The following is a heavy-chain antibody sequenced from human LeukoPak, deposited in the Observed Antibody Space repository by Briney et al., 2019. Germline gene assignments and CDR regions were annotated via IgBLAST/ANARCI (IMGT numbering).Heavy chain of an antibody. CDR1: GFTFSSYA. CDR3: AKDDPPFGVVNYYFDY. Sequence: GWSLRLSCAASGFTFSSYAMSWVRQAPGKGLEWVSAISGSGGSTYYADSVKGRFTISTDNSKNTLYLQMNSLRAEDTAVYYCAKDDPPFGVVNYYFDYWGQGTLVTVSS. D-gene: IGHD3-3*01. J-gene: IGHJ4*02. CDR2: ISGSGGST. V-gene: IGHV3-23*01.